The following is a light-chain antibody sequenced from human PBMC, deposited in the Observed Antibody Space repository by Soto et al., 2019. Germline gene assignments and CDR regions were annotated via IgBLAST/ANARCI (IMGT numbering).Light chain of an antibody. J-gene: IGLJ1*01. V-gene: IGLV2-23*02. CDR1: SSDVGRYNL. CDR3: CSYAGSGTPYV. Sequence: VLTQPASVSGSPGQSITISCTGTSSDVGRYNLVSWYQHHPGKAPKLMIYVVGKRPSGVSSRFSGSKSGNTASLTISGLQAEDEADYYCCSYAGSGTPYVFGTGTKVTVL. CDR2: VVG.